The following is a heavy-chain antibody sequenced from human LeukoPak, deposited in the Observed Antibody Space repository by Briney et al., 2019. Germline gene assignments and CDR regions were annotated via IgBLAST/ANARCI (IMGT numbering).Heavy chain of an antibody. J-gene: IGHJ6*02. D-gene: IGHD3-10*01. V-gene: IGHV3-23*01. CDR1: GFTFSSYA. CDR3: AKLTSASGAYGVDV. CDR2: ISGSGGST. Sequence: GGSLRLSCAASGFTFSSYAMSWVRQAPGKGLEWVSAISGSGGSTYYADYVKGRFTISRDNSKNTVYLQMNSLRAEDTAIYYCAKLTSASGAYGVDVWGQGTTVTVSS.